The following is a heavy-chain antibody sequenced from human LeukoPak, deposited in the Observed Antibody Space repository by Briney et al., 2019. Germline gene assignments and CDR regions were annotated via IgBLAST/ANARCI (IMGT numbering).Heavy chain of an antibody. V-gene: IGHV4-34*01. CDR3: ARRREYSSSEGPNNNWFDP. J-gene: IGHJ5*02. D-gene: IGHD6-6*01. CDR2: INHSGST. CDR1: GGSFSGYY. Sequence: ASETLSLTCAVYGGSFSGYYWSWIRQPPGKGLEWIGEINHSGSTNYNPSLKSRVTISVDTSKNQFSLKLSSVTAADTAVYYCARRREYSSSEGPNNNWFDPWGQGTLVTVSS.